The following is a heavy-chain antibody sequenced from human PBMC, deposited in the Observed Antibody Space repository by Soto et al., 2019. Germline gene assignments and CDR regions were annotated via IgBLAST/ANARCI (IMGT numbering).Heavy chain of an antibody. Sequence: QVQLVQSGAEVKKPGSSVKVSCKASGGTFSSYAISWVRQAPGQGLEWMGGIIPIFGTANYAQKFQGRVTITADASTSTAYMELSSLRSEDTAVYYCARDPETKEWLLSYGMDVWGQGTTVTVSS. D-gene: IGHD3-3*01. CDR3: ARDPETKEWLLSYGMDV. CDR2: IIPIFGTA. J-gene: IGHJ6*02. V-gene: IGHV1-69*12. CDR1: GGTFSSYA.